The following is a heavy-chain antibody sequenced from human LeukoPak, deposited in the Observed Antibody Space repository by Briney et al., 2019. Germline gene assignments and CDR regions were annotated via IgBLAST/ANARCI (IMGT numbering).Heavy chain of an antibody. CDR2: ITSSSSYI. CDR1: GFTFNNYN. D-gene: IGHD3-3*01. Sequence: GGSLRLSCAASGFTFNNYNMNWVRQAPGKAMEWVSSITSSSSYIFYADSVKGRFTISRDNAKNSLYLQMNSLRAEDTAVYYCARVQLDYDFWSGYKSFDYWGQGTLVTVSS. V-gene: IGHV3-21*01. CDR3: ARVQLDYDFWSGYKSFDY. J-gene: IGHJ4*02.